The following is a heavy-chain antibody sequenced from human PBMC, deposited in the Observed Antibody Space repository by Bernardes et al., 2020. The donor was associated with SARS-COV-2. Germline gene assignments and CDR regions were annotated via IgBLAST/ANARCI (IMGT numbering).Heavy chain of an antibody. J-gene: IGHJ4*02. V-gene: IGHV3-21*01. CDR2: ISSSSSYI. D-gene: IGHD4-17*01. Sequence: GGSLRLSCAAFGFTFSSYNMNWVRQAPGKGLEWVSCISSSSSYIHYADSVKGRFAISRDNAKNSLYLQMNSLRADDTAVYYCARDLGSVYGDYAAVDYWGQGTLVTVSS. CDR3: ARDLGSVYGDYAAVDY. CDR1: GFTFSSYN.